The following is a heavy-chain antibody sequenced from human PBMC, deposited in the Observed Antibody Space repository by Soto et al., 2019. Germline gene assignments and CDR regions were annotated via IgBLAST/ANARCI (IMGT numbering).Heavy chain of an antibody. D-gene: IGHD4-17*01. Sequence: QVELVESGAEVKKPGASVKVSCKASGYTFTSYGIGWVRQAPGQGLEWMGWISAYNGNTNYAQKLQGRVTMTTDTSTSTAYMELRSLRSDDTAVYYCARDHGGARGYYYYGMDVWGQGTTVTVSS. CDR3: ARDHGGARGYYYYGMDV. J-gene: IGHJ6*02. CDR1: GYTFTSYG. V-gene: IGHV1-18*01. CDR2: ISAYNGNT.